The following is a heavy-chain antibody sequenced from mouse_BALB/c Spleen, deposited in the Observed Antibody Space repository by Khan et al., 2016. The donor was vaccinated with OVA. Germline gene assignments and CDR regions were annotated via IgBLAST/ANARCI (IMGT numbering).Heavy chain of an antibody. Sequence: QIQLVQSGPELKKPGETVKISCKASGYTFTNYGMNRVKQAPGKALKWMGWISTYTGEPTYADDFKGRFAFSLEPSASTAYLQINNLKNEDTATYFCTRPPHFSYVLVYWGQGTSVTVSS. CDR1: GYTFTNYG. J-gene: IGHJ4*01. CDR2: ISTYTGEP. V-gene: IGHV9-3-1*01. CDR3: TRPPHFSYVLVY.